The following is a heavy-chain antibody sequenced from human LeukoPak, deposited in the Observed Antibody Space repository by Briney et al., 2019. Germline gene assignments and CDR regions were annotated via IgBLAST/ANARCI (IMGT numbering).Heavy chain of an antibody. J-gene: IGHJ3*02. D-gene: IGHD2-2*01. CDR1: GGSISSYY. CDR2: IYYSGST. Sequence: SETLSLTCTVSGGSISSYYWSWIRQPPGKGLEWIGYIYYSGSTNYNPSLKSRVTISVDTSKNQFSLKLSSVTAADTAVYYCAGLRKYQLLFISTRSQAFDTWGQGTMVTVSS. V-gene: IGHV4-59*12. CDR3: AGLRKYQLLFISTRSQAFDT.